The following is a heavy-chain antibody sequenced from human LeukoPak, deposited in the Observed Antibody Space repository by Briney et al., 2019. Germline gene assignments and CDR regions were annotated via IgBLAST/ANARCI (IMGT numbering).Heavy chain of an antibody. D-gene: IGHD2-8*01. CDR1: GFTFSSYA. CDR2: ISGSGGST. Sequence: GGSLRLSCAASGFTFSSYAMGWVRQAPGKGLEWVSAISGSGGSTYYADSVKGRFTISRDNSKNTLYLQMNSLRAEDTAVYYCAKGRGYCTNGVCYWVYFDYWGQGTLVTVS. V-gene: IGHV3-23*01. J-gene: IGHJ4*02. CDR3: AKGRGYCTNGVCYWVYFDY.